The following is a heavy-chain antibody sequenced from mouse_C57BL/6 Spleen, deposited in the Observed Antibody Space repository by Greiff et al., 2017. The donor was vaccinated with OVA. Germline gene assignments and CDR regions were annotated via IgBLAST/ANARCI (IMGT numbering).Heavy chain of an antibody. CDR2: IDPSDSYT. D-gene: IGHD1-1*01. J-gene: IGHJ2*01. CDR1: GYTFTSYW. Sequence: VQLQQPGAELVMPGASVKLSCKASGYTFTSYWMHWVKQRPGQGLEWIGEIDPSDSYTNYNQKFKGKSTLTVDKSSSTAYMQLSSLTSEDSAVYSWARSPPTVVAPFDYWGQGTTLTVSS. V-gene: IGHV1-69*01. CDR3: ARSPPTVVAPFDY.